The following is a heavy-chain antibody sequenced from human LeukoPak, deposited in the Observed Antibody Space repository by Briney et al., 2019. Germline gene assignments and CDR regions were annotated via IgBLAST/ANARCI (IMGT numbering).Heavy chain of an antibody. CDR2: SYYSGST. V-gene: IGHV4-61*01. J-gene: IGHJ4*02. CDR1: GGSVSSGSYY. CDR3: TSLLGYCSGGSCYSAGWDY. Sequence: SETLSLTCTVSGGSVSSGSYYWSWVRQPPGKGLEWNVYSYYSGSTNYNPSLKSRVTISLNTSKNQFSLKLTSVTAADTAVYYCTSLLGYCSGGSCYSAGWDYWGQGTLVTVSS. D-gene: IGHD2-15*01.